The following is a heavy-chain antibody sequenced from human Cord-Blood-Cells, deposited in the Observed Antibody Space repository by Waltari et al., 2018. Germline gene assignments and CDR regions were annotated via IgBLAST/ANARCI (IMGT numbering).Heavy chain of an antibody. Sequence: LQLQESGPGLVKPSETLSLTCTVSGGSISSSSSYWGWIRQPPGKGVEWIGGIYYSRSTSDNPSLKRRVTIASDTSKNHFSLKLSSVTAADAAVYYCARGAVAVTVCDYWGQGTLVTVSS. D-gene: IGHD6-19*01. CDR2: IYYSRST. J-gene: IGHJ4*02. V-gene: IGHV4-39*02. CDR3: ARGAVAVTVCDY. CDR1: GGSISSSSSY.